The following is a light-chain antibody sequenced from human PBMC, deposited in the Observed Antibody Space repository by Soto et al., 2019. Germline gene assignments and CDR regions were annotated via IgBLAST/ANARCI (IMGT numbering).Light chain of an antibody. V-gene: IGKV3-20*01. CDR3: QQYGSSPQT. CDR1: QSVSSSY. CDR2: GAS. Sequence: DIVLTQSPGTLSLSPGERATLSCRASQSVSSSYFAWYQQKPGQAPSLLIYGASSRDTGIPDRFSGSGSGTEFTLTISRLEPEDFATYYCQQYGSSPQTFGQGTRLEIK. J-gene: IGKJ5*01.